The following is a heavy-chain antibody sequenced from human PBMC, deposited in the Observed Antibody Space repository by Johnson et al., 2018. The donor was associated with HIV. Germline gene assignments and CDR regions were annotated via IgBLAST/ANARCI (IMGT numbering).Heavy chain of an antibody. CDR1: GFTFSNYW. CDR3: AKVNGGQLVGYAFDI. J-gene: IGHJ3*02. V-gene: IGHV3-7*05. CDR2: IKHDGSAT. D-gene: IGHD1-26*01. Sequence: VQLVESGGGLVQPGGSLRLSCAASGFTFSNYWMRWVRQAPGKGLEWVAHIKHDGSATSYVDSVNGRFTISRDNAKNSLNLQMNSLRADDTALYYCAKVNGGQLVGYAFDIWGQGTMVTVSS.